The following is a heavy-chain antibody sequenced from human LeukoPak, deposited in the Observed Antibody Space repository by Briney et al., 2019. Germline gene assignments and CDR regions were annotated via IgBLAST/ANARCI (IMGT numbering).Heavy chain of an antibody. CDR3: AKDGVAARSNYYYYYLDV. J-gene: IGHJ6*03. CDR2: IWYDGSNK. Sequence: PGRSLRLSCAASGFTFSSYGMHWVRQAPGKGLEWVAAIWYDGSNKYYADSVKGRFTISRDNSKNTLYLQMNSLRAEDTAVYYCAKDGVAARSNYYYYYLDVWGKGTTVTVSS. CDR1: GFTFSSYG. V-gene: IGHV3-33*06. D-gene: IGHD6-6*01.